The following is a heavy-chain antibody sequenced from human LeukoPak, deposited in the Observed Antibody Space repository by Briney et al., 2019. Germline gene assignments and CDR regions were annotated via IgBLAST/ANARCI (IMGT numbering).Heavy chain of an antibody. D-gene: IGHD1-7*01. Sequence: GASVKVSCKASGGTFSSYAISWVRQAPGQGLEWMGGIIPIFGTANYAQKFQGRVTITRNTSISTAYMELSSLRSEDTAVYYCARAGTRNWFDPWGQGTLVTVSS. V-gene: IGHV1-69*05. CDR1: GGTFSSYA. J-gene: IGHJ5*02. CDR2: IIPIFGTA. CDR3: ARAGTRNWFDP.